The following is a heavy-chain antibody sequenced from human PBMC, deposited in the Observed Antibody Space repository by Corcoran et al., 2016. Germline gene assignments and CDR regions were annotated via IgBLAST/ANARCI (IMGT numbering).Heavy chain of an antibody. V-gene: IGHV4-34*01. CDR2: INHSGST. J-gene: IGHJ4*02. CDR3: ATSYYYDSSGYSHRYYFDY. CDR1: GGSFSGYY. Sequence: QVQLQQWGAVLLKPSETLSLTCAVYGGSFSGYYWSWIRQPPGKGLEWIGEINHSGSTNYNPSLKSRVTISVDTSKNQFSLKLSSVTAADTAVYYCATSYYYDSSGYSHRYYFDYWGQGTLVTVSS. D-gene: IGHD3-22*01.